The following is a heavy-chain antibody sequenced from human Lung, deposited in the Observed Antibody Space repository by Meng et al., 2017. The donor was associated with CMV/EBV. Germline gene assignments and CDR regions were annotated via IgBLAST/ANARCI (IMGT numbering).Heavy chain of an antibody. D-gene: IGHD1-26*01. Sequence: GGSLRLSCAASGFTFNTHGIHRVRQAPGKGLEWVALISYDGNSQYYADSVKGRFTVSRDNLQMNSLRPEDTAIYYCARGLVGASGVFWGQGTLVTVSS. V-gene: IGHV3-30-3*01. CDR1: GFTFNTHG. J-gene: IGHJ4*02. CDR3: ARGLVGASGVF. CDR2: ISYDGNSQ.